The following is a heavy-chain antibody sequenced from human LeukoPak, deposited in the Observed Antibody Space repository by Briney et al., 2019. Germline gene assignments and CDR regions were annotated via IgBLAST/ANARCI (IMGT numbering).Heavy chain of an antibody. V-gene: IGHV3-48*01. Sequence: GGSLRLSCAASGFTFSRYSMNWVRQAPGKGLEWVSYISSGSSTIYFADSVKGRFTISRDNAKNSLYLQMSSLRAEDTAVYYCARETMDGTLSQYNYGMDVWGQGTTVTVSS. CDR3: ARETMDGTLSQYNYGMDV. D-gene: IGHD6-19*01. CDR2: ISSGSSTI. J-gene: IGHJ6*02. CDR1: GFTFSRYS.